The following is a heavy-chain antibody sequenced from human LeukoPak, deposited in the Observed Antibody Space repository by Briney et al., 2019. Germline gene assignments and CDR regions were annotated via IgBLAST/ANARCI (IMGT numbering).Heavy chain of an antibody. CDR1: GGSFSGSY. CDR2: INHSGST. Sequence: SETLSLTCAVYGGSFSGSYWSWIRQPPGKGLEWIGEINHSGSTNYNPSLKSRVTISVDTSKNQFSMKLSSVTAADTAVYYCSVRYFDWSLPRFDYWGQGTLVTVSS. J-gene: IGHJ4*02. V-gene: IGHV4-34*01. CDR3: SVRYFDWSLPRFDY. D-gene: IGHD3-9*01.